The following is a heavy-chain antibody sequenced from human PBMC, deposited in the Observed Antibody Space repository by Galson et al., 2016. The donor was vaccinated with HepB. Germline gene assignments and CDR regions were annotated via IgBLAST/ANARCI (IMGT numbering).Heavy chain of an antibody. CDR2: IRSKANSYAT. V-gene: IGHV3-73*01. CDR3: TRPKTTAIGGRCDY. CDR1: GFTFSGSA. D-gene: IGHD2-21*02. J-gene: IGHJ4*02. Sequence: SLRLSCAASGFTFSGSAMHWVRQASGKGLEWVGRIRSKANSYATAYAASVKGRSTISRDDSKNTAYLQMNSLKTEDTAVYYCTRPKTTAIGGRCDYWGQGTLVTVSS.